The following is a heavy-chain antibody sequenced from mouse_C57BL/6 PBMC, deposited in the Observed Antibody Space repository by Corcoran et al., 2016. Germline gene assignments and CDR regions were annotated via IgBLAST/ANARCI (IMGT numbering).Heavy chain of an antibody. CDR1: GYTFTTYG. D-gene: IGHD1-1*01. Sequence: QIQLVQSGPELKKPGETVKISCKASGYTFTTYGMSWVKQAPGKGLKWMGWINTYSGVPTYADDFKGRFAFSLETSASTAYLQINNLKNEDTATYFCARPKLVATDAMDYWGQGTSVTVSS. V-gene: IGHV9-3*01. J-gene: IGHJ4*01. CDR3: ARPKLVATDAMDY. CDR2: INTYSGVP.